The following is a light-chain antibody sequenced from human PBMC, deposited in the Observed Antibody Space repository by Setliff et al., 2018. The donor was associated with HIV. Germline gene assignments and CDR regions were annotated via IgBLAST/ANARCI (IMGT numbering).Light chain of an antibody. CDR2: EVS. CDR1: SSDIGTYNF. Sequence: QSVLTQPASVSGSPGQSITISCTGSSSDIGTYNFVSWYQQYPNKAPKVMIYEVSVRPSGISNRFSGSKSGNTASLTISRLQPEDDADYYCTSYTTSSAPLVFGSGTKV. V-gene: IGLV2-14*01. CDR3: TSYTTSSAPLV. J-gene: IGLJ1*01.